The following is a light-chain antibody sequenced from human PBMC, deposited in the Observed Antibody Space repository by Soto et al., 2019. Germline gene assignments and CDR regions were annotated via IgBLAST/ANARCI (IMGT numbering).Light chain of an antibody. J-gene: IGKJ1*01. CDR1: QSVSSN. Sequence: EIVMTQSRATLSLSPGSRATLSCMASQSVSSNLAWYQQKPGQAPRILIYGASTRATGIPDRFSGSGSGTEFTLTISSMQSEDFAVYYCQQYNNWPRTFGKGTKVDIK. V-gene: IGKV3-15*01. CDR3: QQYNNWPRT. CDR2: GAS.